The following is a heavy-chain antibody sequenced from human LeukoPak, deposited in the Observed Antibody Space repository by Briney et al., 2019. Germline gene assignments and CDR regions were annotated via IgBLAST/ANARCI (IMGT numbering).Heavy chain of an antibody. CDR2: ISYDGSNK. D-gene: IGHD3-22*01. CDR1: GFTFTSYA. Sequence: GGSLRLSCAASGFTFTSYAMHWVRQAPGKGLEWVAVISYDGSNKYYADSVKGRFTISRDNSKNTLYLQMNSLRAEDTAVYYCARDSYDSSGYYLGWFDPWGQGTLVTVSS. CDR3: ARDSYDSSGYYLGWFDP. V-gene: IGHV3-30-3*01. J-gene: IGHJ5*02.